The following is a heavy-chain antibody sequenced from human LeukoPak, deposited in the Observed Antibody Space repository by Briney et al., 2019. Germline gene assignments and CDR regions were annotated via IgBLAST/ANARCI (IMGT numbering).Heavy chain of an antibody. J-gene: IGHJ6*03. CDR3: ARGVRYFDWFQYYYMDV. CDR1: GGSFSGYY. V-gene: IGHV4-34*01. Sequence: PSETLSLTCAVYGGSFSGYYWSWIRQPPGKGLEWIGEINHSGSTNYNPSLKSRVTISVDTSKNQFSLKLSSVTAADTAVYYCARGVRYFDWFQYYYMDVWGKGTTVTVSS. CDR2: INHSGST. D-gene: IGHD3-9*01.